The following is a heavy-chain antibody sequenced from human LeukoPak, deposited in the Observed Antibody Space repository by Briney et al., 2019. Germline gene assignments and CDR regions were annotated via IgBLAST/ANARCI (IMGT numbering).Heavy chain of an antibody. V-gene: IGHV4-39*07. CDR2: IYYSGST. Sequence: PSETLSLTCTVSGGSISSSSYYWGWIRQPPGKGLEWIGSIYYSGSTYYNPSLKSRVTISVDTSKNQFSLKLSSVTAADTAVYYCARVPADGYYYYYMDVWGKGTTVTVSS. CDR1: GGSISSSSYY. D-gene: IGHD2-2*01. CDR3: ARVPADGYYYYYMDV. J-gene: IGHJ6*03.